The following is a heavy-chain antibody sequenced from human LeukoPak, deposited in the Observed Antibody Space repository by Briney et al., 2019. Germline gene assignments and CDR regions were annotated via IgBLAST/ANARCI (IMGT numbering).Heavy chain of an antibody. D-gene: IGHD3-22*01. CDR2: ISSSSSYI. CDR1: GFTFSSYS. Sequence: GGSLRLSCAASGFTFSSYSMNWVRQAPGKGLEWVSSISSSSSYIYYADSVMGRFSISRDNAKNSLYLQMNSLRAEDTAVYYCARMRSDSYDSSGYFGWGQGTLVTVSS. J-gene: IGHJ4*02. CDR3: ARMRSDSYDSSGYFG. V-gene: IGHV3-21*01.